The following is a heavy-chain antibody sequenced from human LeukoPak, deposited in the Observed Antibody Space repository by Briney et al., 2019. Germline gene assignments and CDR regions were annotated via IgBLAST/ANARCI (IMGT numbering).Heavy chain of an antibody. Sequence: GGSLRLSCAASGFTFSDYNMNWVRQAPGKGLEWVSSIRSSSTDTYADSVKGRFTISRDNAQTSLYLQMNSLRAEDTAVYYCARASDPWLQLTWGQGTLVTVSS. CDR1: GFTFSDYN. V-gene: IGHV3-21*04. D-gene: IGHD5-24*01. CDR2: IRSSSTDT. J-gene: IGHJ5*02. CDR3: ARASDPWLQLT.